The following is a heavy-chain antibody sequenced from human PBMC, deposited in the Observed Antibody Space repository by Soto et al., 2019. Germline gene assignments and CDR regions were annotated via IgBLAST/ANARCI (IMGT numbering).Heavy chain of an antibody. CDR2: ISVHNGNT. V-gene: IGHV1-18*01. D-gene: IGHD6-13*01. CDR1: GYTFTSYG. J-gene: IGHJ4*02. Sequence: QVQLVQSGAEVKKPGASVKVSCKASGYTFTSYGISWVRQAPGQGLEWMGWISVHNGNTNYAQKLQGRLTXTXNTSTSTAYMELRSLRSDDTAVYYCARDLAAGTCDYWGQGTLVTVSS. CDR3: ARDLAAGTCDY.